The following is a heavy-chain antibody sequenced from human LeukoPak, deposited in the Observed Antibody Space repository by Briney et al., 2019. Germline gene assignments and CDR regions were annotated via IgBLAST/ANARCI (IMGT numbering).Heavy chain of an antibody. CDR3: ARGSLYCSSTSCYARLFSDAFDI. Sequence: SETLSLTCTASGGSISSYYWSWIRQPAGKGLEWIGRIYTSGSTNYNPSLKSRVTISVDKSKNQFSLKLSSVTAADTAVYYCARGSLYCSSTSCYARLFSDAFDIWGQGTMVTVSS. CDR1: GGSISSYY. CDR2: IYTSGST. D-gene: IGHD2-2*01. J-gene: IGHJ3*02. V-gene: IGHV4-4*07.